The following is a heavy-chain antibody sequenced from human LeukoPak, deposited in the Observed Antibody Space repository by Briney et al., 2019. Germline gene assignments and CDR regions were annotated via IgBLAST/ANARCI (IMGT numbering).Heavy chain of an antibody. CDR3: ARDSLSGDYVTPHYYFDY. J-gene: IGHJ4*02. CDR1: GFTFNSYA. Sequence: PGRSLRLSCAAYGFTFNSYAMHWVRQAPGKGLEWVAVISYAGSNKFYADSVKGRFTISGDNSKNTLYLQMNSLRAEDTAVYYCARDSLSGDYVTPHYYFDYWGQGTLVTVSS. CDR2: ISYAGSNK. V-gene: IGHV3-30-3*01. D-gene: IGHD4-17*01.